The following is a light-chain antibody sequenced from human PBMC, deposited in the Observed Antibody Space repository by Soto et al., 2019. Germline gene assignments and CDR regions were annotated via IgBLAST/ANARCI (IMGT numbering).Light chain of an antibody. CDR1: SGSIASNY. CDR2: EDN. V-gene: IGLV6-57*04. Sequence: NFMLTQPHSVSESPGKTVTISCTRSSGSIASNYVQWYQQRPGSAPTTVIYEDNQRPSGVPDRFSGSIDSSSNSAYLTISGLKTEDEADYYCQSYDSSNPLIFGGGTKVTVL. CDR3: QSYDSSNPLI. J-gene: IGLJ2*01.